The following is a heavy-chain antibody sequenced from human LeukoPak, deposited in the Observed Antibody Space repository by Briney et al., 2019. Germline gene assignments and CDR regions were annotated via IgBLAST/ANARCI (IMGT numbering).Heavy chain of an antibody. Sequence: GGSLRLSCAASGFTFSSYGMHWVRQAPGKGLEWVAVIWYDGSNKYYADPVKGRFTISRDNSKNTLYLQMNSLRAEDTAVYYCATSSAALSLYNFDYWGQGTLVTVSS. CDR1: GFTFSSYG. D-gene: IGHD3-10*01. CDR3: ATSSAALSLYNFDY. CDR2: IWYDGSNK. V-gene: IGHV3-33*01. J-gene: IGHJ4*02.